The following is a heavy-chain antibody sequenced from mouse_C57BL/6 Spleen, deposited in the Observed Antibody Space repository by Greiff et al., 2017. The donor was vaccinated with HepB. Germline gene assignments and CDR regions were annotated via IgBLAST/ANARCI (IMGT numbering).Heavy chain of an antibody. V-gene: IGHV5-9-1*02. CDR3: TRGHGSSPMDY. CDR2: ISSGGDYI. CDR1: GFTFSSYA. D-gene: IGHD1-1*01. J-gene: IGHJ4*01. Sequence: EVKLMESGEGLVKPGGSLKLSCAASGFTFSSYAMSWVRQTPEKRLEWVAYISSGGDYIYYADTVKGRFTISRDNARNTLYLQMSSLKSEDTAMYYCTRGHGSSPMDYWGQGTSVTVSS.